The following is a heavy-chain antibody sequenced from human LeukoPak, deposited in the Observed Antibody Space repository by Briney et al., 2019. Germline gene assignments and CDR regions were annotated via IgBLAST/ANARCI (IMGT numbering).Heavy chain of an antibody. CDR1: GFTLSSYA. D-gene: IGHD3-3*01. CDR3: AKDVRFLEWLPIDY. J-gene: IGHJ4*02. CDR2: ISGSGGST. V-gene: IGHV3-23*01. Sequence: GGSLRLSCAASGFTLSSYAMSWVRQAPGKGLEWVSAISGSGGSTYYADSVKGRFTISRDNSKDTLYLQMNSLRAEDTAVYYCAKDVRFLEWLPIDYWGQGTLVTVSS.